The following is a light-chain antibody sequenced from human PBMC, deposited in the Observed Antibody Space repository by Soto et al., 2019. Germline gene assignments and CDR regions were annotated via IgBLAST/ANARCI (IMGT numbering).Light chain of an antibody. J-gene: IGKJ1*01. Sequence: EIVLTQSPATLSLSPGDRATLSCGASQSLDSRYLAWYQQKPGLAPRLLIYDTSNRATGISDRFSGSGSGTDFTLTISRLEPEDFAVYYCQQYGSSPPWTFGQGTKVEIK. CDR2: DTS. CDR1: QSLDSRY. CDR3: QQYGSSPPWT. V-gene: IGKV3D-20*01.